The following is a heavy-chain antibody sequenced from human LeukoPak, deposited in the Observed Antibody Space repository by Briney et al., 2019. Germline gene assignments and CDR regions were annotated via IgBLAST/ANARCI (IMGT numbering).Heavy chain of an antibody. CDR3: AREAQQQLNYYYYGMDV. V-gene: IGHV3-30-3*01. CDR1: GFTFSSYW. CDR2: ISYDGSNK. J-gene: IGHJ6*02. Sequence: PGGSLRLSCAASGFTFSSYWMSWVRQAPGKGLEWVAVISYDGSNKYYADSVKGRFTISRDNSKNTLYLQMNSLRAEDTAVYYCAREAQQQLNYYYYGMDVWGQGTTVTVSS. D-gene: IGHD6-13*01.